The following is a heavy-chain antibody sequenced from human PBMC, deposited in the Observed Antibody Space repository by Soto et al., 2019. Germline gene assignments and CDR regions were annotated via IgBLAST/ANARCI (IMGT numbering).Heavy chain of an antibody. D-gene: IGHD3-3*01. CDR3: ARLDFWSGSHHDY. CDR1: GGSISSYY. J-gene: IGHJ4*02. Sequence: QVQLQESGPGLVKPSETLSLTCTVSGGSISSYYWSWIRQPPGKGLEWIGYIYYSGSTDYNPSLKSRVTISVDTSRDQFSLKLNSVTAADTAVCYCARLDFWSGSHHDYWGQGTLVTVSS. CDR2: IYYSGST. V-gene: IGHV4-59*08.